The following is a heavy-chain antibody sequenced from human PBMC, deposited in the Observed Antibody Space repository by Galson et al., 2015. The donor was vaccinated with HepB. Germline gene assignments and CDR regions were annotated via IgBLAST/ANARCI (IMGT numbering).Heavy chain of an antibody. V-gene: IGHV3-30-3*01. Sequence: SLRLSCAASGFTFSSYAMHWVRQAPGKGLEWAAVISYDGSSEYYPDSVKGRFTISRDNSKNTLFLQMNSLRAEDTAVYYCARGGGYCSSITCYLQRGGDYWGQGTLVTVSS. J-gene: IGHJ4*02. CDR1: GFTFSSYA. CDR2: ISYDGSSE. CDR3: ARGGGYCSSITCYLQRGGDY. D-gene: IGHD2-2*01.